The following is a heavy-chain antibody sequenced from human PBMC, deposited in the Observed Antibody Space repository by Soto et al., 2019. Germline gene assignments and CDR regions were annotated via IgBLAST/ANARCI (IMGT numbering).Heavy chain of an antibody. J-gene: IGHJ4*02. Sequence: ASVKVSCKASGYTFTSYAMHWVRQAPGQRLEWMGWINAGNGNTKYSQKFQGRVTITRDTSASTAYMELSSLRSEDTAVYYCARAVGVAVAPFDYWGQGTLVTVSS. CDR3: ARAVGVAVAPFDY. CDR2: INAGNGNT. V-gene: IGHV1-3*01. D-gene: IGHD6-19*01. CDR1: GYTFTSYA.